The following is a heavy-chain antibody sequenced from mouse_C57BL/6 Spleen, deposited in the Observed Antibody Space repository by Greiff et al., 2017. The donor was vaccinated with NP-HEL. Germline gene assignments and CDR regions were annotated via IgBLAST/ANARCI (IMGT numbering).Heavy chain of an antibody. D-gene: IGHD1-1*01. CDR3: ARDRITTVVGYFDV. Sequence: EVKLVESGGGLVKPGGSLKLSCAASGFTFSSYAMSWVRQTPEKRLEWVATISDGGSYTYYPDNVKGRFTISRDNAKNNLYLQMSHLKSEDTAMYYCARDRITTVVGYFDVWGTGTTVTVSS. CDR2: ISDGGSYT. J-gene: IGHJ1*03. CDR1: GFTFSSYA. V-gene: IGHV5-4*01.